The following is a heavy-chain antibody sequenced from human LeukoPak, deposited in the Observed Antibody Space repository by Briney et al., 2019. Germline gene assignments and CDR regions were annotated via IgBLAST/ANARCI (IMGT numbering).Heavy chain of an antibody. CDR1: GFTFSSYW. V-gene: IGHV3-7*01. CDR3: ARDDTIFGVVPYYFDY. CDR2: IKQDGSEK. Sequence: AGGSLRLSCAASGFTFSSYWMSWVRQAPGKGLEWVANIKQDGSEKYYVDSVKGRFTISRDNAKNSLYLQMNSLRAEDTAVYYCARDDTIFGVVPYYFDYWGQGTQVTVSS. D-gene: IGHD3-3*01. J-gene: IGHJ4*02.